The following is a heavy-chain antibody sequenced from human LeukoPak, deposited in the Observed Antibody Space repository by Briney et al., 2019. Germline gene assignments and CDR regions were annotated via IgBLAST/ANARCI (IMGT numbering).Heavy chain of an antibody. V-gene: IGHV3-33*01. D-gene: IGHD3-10*01. CDR3: ARDPYGSGSYYRVFDY. Sequence: GGSLTLSCVASGFILSSYGMHWLRQAPGKGLEWVAVIWYYGSNKYYADSVKGRFTISRDNSKNTLYLQMNSLRAEDTAVYYCARDPYGSGSYYRVFDYWGQGTLVTVSS. CDR1: GFILSSYG. CDR2: IWYYGSNK. J-gene: IGHJ4*02.